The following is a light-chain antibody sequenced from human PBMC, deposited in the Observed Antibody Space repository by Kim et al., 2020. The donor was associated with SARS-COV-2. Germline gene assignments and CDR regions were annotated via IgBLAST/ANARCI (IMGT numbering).Light chain of an antibody. CDR2: DAS. V-gene: IGKV3-11*01. J-gene: IGKJ5*01. CDR3: QQRKARIT. CDR1: QSVSSY. Sequence: SLSPGERATLSCRASQSVSSYLAWYQQKPGQAPRLLIYDASNRATGIPARFSGSGSGTDFTLTISSLEPEDFAVYYCQQRKARITFGQGTRLEIK.